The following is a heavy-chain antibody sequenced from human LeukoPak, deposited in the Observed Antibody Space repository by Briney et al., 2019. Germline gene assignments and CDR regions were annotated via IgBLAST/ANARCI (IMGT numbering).Heavy chain of an antibody. D-gene: IGHD1-26*01. CDR3: ARDRVGGSYVFDI. V-gene: IGHV3-11*06. Sequence: GGSLRLSCAASGFTFSDYYMSWIRQAPGKGLEWVSYISDSSGYTKDADSVKGRFTISRDNAKKSLYLQMNSLRAEDTAVYYCARDRVGGSYVFDIWGQGTMVTVSS. CDR2: ISDSSGYT. J-gene: IGHJ3*02. CDR1: GFTFSDYY.